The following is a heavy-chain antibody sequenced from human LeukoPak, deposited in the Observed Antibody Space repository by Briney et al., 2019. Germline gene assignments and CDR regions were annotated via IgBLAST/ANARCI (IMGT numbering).Heavy chain of an antibody. V-gene: IGHV3-33*01. CDR1: GFTFSSYD. D-gene: IGHD4-23*01. CDR3: AREGLTSTPNNAFDI. J-gene: IGHJ3*02. Sequence: GGSLRLSCAASGFTFSSYDMHWVRQAPGKGLEWVAVIWSDENKKFYADSVKGRFTISRDNFKSTLYLQMDSLRVEDTAVYYCAREGLTSTPNNAFDIWGQGSVVTVSS. CDR2: IWSDENKK.